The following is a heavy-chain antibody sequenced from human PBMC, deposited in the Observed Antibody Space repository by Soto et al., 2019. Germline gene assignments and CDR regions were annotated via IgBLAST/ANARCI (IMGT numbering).Heavy chain of an antibody. Sequence: QVQLVQSGAEVKKPGSSVKVSCKASGATFSGYAINWVRQAPGQGLEWLGRIVPIFETLNYAERFQGRVEITENQSTITVYKELTNLTDEDKAVYYWVVMGKVAVSNPRSLDYWGQGTQVTLAS. CDR1: GATFSGYA. V-gene: IGHV1-69*18. CDR3: VVMGKVAVSNPRSLDY. CDR2: IVPIFETL. D-gene: IGHD6-19*01. J-gene: IGHJ4*02.